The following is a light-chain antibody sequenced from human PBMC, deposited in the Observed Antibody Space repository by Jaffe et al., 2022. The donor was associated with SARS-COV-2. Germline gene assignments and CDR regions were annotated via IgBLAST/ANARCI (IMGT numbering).Light chain of an antibody. Sequence: QSVLTQPPSAAGTPGQRVTISCSGSISNVGSNPVTWYQQLPGTAPKLLIYNHDQRPSGVPDRFSVSKSATSASLAISGLQSEDEADYYCAAWDDSLNGPVFGTGTKVTVL. J-gene: IGLJ1*01. CDR1: ISNVGSNP. CDR3: AAWDDSLNGPV. V-gene: IGLV1-44*01. CDR2: NHD.